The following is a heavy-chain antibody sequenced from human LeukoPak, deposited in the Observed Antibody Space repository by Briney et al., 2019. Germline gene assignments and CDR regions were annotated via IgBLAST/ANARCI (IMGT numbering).Heavy chain of an antibody. J-gene: IGHJ3*02. V-gene: IGHV5-51*01. CDR3: ARQRLGHCSSTSCYLSDAFDI. CDR1: GYSFTSYW. D-gene: IGHD2-2*01. CDR2: IYPGDSDT. Sequence: GESLKISCKGSGYSFTSYWIGWVRQMPGKGLEWMGIIYPGDSDTRYSPSFQGQVTISADKSISTAYLQWSSLKASDTAMYYCARQRLGHCSSTSCYLSDAFDIWGQGTMVTVSS.